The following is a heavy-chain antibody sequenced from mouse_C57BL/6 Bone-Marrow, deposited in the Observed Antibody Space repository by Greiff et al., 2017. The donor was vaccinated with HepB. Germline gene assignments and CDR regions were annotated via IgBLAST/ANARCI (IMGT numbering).Heavy chain of an antibody. CDR3: TSYSSVSFYDPMAY. J-gene: IGHJ4*01. V-gene: IGHV14-4*01. CDR2: IDPENGDT. D-gene: IGHD2-12*01. CDR1: GFNIKDDY. Sequence: LVESGAELVRPGASVKLSCTASGFNIKDDYMHWVKQRPEQGLEWIGWIDPENGDTEYASKFQGKATITADTSSNTAYLQLSSLTSEDTAVYYCTSYSSVSFYDPMAYWGQGTSVTVSS.